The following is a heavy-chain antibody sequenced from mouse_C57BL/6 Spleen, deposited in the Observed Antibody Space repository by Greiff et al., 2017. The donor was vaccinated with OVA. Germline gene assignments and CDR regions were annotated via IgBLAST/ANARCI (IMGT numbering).Heavy chain of an antibody. CDR2: ISDGGSYT. CDR1: GFTFSSYA. V-gene: IGHV5-4*01. Sequence: EVQRVESGGGLVKPGGSLKLSCAASGFTFSSYAMSWVRQTPEKRLEWVATISDGGSYTYYPDNVKGRFTISRDNAKNNLYLQMSHLKSEDTAMYYCARDVGITTVVATPCDYWGQGTTLTVSS. J-gene: IGHJ2*01. CDR3: ARDVGITTVVATPCDY. D-gene: IGHD1-1*01.